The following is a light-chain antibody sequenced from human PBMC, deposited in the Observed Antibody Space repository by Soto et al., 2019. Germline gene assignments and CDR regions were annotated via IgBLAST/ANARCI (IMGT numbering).Light chain of an antibody. CDR2: GAA. CDR1: QSVSSSY. Sequence: EIVLTQSPGTLSLSPGERATLSCRASQSVSSSYLAWYQQKTAQAPRLLIYGAASRATGIPDRLSGSGSGADVTLPIGRMEPEDFAVYYCQQYSSSSTWTFGQGTKVDIK. CDR3: QQYSSSSTWT. V-gene: IGKV3-20*01. J-gene: IGKJ1*01.